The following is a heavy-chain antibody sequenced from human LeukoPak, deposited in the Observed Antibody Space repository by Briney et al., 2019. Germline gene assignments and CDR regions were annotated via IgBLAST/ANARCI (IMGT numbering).Heavy chain of an antibody. CDR1: GFTFSSYE. D-gene: IGHD2-15*01. V-gene: IGHV3-48*03. CDR2: ISSGGTTI. Sequence: GGSLRLSCAASGFTFSSYEMHWVRQAPGKGLEWVSYISSGGTTIYYADSVKGRFTISRDNAKNSLYLRMNSLRAEDTAIYYCARDVGCSGGSCYSHFDYWGQGTLVTVSS. CDR3: ARDVGCSGGSCYSHFDY. J-gene: IGHJ4*02.